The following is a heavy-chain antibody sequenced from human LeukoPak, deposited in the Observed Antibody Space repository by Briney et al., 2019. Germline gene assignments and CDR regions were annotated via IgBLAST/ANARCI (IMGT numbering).Heavy chain of an antibody. CDR3: ARERKRDDWFDP. J-gene: IGHJ5*02. CDR1: GYTFTGYY. V-gene: IGHV1-2*02. Sequence: ASVKVSCKASGYTFTGYYMHWVRQAPGQGLEWMGWINPNSGGTNYAQKFQGRVTMTRDTSISTAYMKLSRLRSDDTAVYYCARERKRDDWFDPWGQGTLVTVSS. CDR2: INPNSGGT.